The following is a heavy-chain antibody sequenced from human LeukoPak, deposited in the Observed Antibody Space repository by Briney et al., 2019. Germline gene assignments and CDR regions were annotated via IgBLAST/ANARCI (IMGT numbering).Heavy chain of an antibody. D-gene: IGHD3-22*01. Sequence: GGSLRLSCAASGFTFSDYYMNWIRQAPGRGLEWLSYISNTGGAMYYADSVKGRFTISRDNAKNSLYLQMNSLTAEDTAIYYCASDSSGYFGPWGQGTLVTVSS. J-gene: IGHJ5*02. CDR2: ISNTGGAM. V-gene: IGHV3-11*01. CDR1: GFTFSDYY. CDR3: ASDSSGYFGP.